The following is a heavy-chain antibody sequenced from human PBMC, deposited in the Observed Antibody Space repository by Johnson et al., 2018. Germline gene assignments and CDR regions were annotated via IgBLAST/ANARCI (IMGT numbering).Heavy chain of an antibody. Sequence: QVQLVESGGALVEPGGSLRLSCAASGFTLSDYYLSWIRQAPGKGLDWVSYSSRAGPIYYGDSVRGRFTISRDNAKNSLSRQMNNLGAEDTAVYFCAAWSGDSRDLEHWGQGTLVTVSS. CDR1: GFTLSDYY. D-gene: IGHD3-3*01. J-gene: IGHJ1*01. V-gene: IGHV3-11*01. CDR3: AAWSGDSRDLEH. CDR2: SSRAGPI.